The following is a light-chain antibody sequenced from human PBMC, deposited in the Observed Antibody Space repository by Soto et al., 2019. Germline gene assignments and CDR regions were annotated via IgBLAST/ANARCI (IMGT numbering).Light chain of an antibody. CDR2: DDN. CDR1: SSNIGGNS. CDR3: RSWDSSLSAYV. Sequence: VLTQPPSVSAAPGQKVTIYCSGSSSNIGGNSVSWYQQLPGTAPKLLIYDDNKRPSGIPDRFSGSKSGTSATLGITGFQTGDEADYYCRSWDSSLSAYVFGTGTKVTVL. J-gene: IGLJ1*01. V-gene: IGLV1-51*01.